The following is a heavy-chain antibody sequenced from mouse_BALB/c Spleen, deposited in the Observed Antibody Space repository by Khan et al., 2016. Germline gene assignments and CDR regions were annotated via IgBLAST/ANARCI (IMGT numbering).Heavy chain of an antibody. CDR1: GFSLTTYG. J-gene: IGHJ4*01. CDR2: IWAGGST. Sequence: QVRLQQSGPGLVAPSQSLSITCTVSGFSLTTYGVHWIRQPPGKGLEWLGVIWAGGSTNYNSALMSRLSITKDNSKSQVFLKMNSLQTDDTAMYXCDGGYGNYVSCAMDYWGQGTSVTVSS. D-gene: IGHD2-1*01. V-gene: IGHV2-9*02. CDR3: DGGYGNYVSCAMDY.